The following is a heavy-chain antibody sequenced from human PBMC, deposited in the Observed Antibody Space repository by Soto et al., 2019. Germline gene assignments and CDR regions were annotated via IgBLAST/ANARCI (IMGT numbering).Heavy chain of an antibody. CDR1: GGSISRSDYY. D-gene: IGHD4-17*01. J-gene: IGHJ4*01. Sequence: QVHLQESGPGLVKPSQTLSLTCTVSGGSISRSDYYWSWIRQPPGKGLEWIGYIYSSGNTYYNPSLKSRLTISVDTSKNQFSLKLNSVTAADTALYYCARVLSAATVVTCYVEYWGHRTLVNVSS. CDR2: IYSSGNT. CDR3: ARVLSAATVVTCYVEY. V-gene: IGHV4-31*03.